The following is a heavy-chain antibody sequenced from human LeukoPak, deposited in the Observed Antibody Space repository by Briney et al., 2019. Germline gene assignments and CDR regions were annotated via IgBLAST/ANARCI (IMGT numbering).Heavy chain of an antibody. CDR1: GYSFTTHW. CDR2: IYPGDSDT. CDR3: ARTHSYGLSGPFDY. Sequence: GESLQISCQGSGYSFTTHWIGWVRPMPGKGLEWMGIIYPGDSDTRYSPSLQGQVTISADKSISTAYLQWSRLKASDTAMYYCARTHSYGLSGPFDYWGQGTLVTVSS. D-gene: IGHD5-18*01. V-gene: IGHV5-51*01. J-gene: IGHJ4*02.